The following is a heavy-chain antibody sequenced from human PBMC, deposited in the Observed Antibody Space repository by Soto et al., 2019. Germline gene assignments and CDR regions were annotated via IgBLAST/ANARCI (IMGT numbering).Heavy chain of an antibody. CDR1: GFTFSSYA. J-gene: IGHJ3*02. D-gene: IGHD1-26*01. Sequence: EVQMLESGGGLVQPGGSLRLSCAASGFTFSSYALSWVRQSPGKGLECVSAISGSGGSTYYADSVKGRFTISRDNSKNTLYLQMNSLRAEDTAVYYCATGLKRGGYRRGGADDFDIWGQGTMVTVSS. CDR3: ATGLKRGGYRRGGADDFDI. V-gene: IGHV3-23*01. CDR2: ISGSGGST.